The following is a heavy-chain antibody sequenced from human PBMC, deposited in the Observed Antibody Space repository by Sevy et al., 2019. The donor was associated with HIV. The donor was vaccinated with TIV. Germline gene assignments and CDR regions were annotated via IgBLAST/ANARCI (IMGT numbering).Heavy chain of an antibody. J-gene: IGHJ4*02. V-gene: IGHV1-8*01. CDR2: MNPNSGNT. Sequence: ASVKVSCKASGYTFTSYDINWVRQATGQGLEWMGWMNPNSGNTGYAQKFQGRVTMTRNTSISTAYMELSSLRSEDTAVHYCARTYYGGNPYYFDYWGQGTLVTVSS. CDR3: ARTYYGGNPYYFDY. D-gene: IGHD4-17*01. CDR1: GYTFTSYD.